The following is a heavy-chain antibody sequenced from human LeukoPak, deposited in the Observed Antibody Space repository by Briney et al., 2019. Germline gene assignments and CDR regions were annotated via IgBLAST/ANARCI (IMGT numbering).Heavy chain of an antibody. D-gene: IGHD5-18*01. CDR1: GFTFSSYA. Sequence: GRSLSLSCAASGFTFSSYAMHWVRQAPGKGQEWVAVISFDGSDKYYADSVKGRFTISRDNSKNTLYLQMNSLRTEDTAVYYCARTGYSYGWGVYYFDYWGQGTLVNVSS. CDR3: ARTGYSYGWGVYYFDY. J-gene: IGHJ4*02. V-gene: IGHV3-30*04. CDR2: ISFDGSDK.